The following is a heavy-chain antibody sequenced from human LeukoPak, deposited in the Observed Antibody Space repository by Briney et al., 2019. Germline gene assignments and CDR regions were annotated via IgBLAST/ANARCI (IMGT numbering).Heavy chain of an antibody. J-gene: IGHJ4*02. D-gene: IGHD1-26*01. V-gene: IGHV3-23*01. Sequence: PGGSVRPSCAASGFTFSSYAMSWVRQAPGKGLEWVSTISGDGGITYYADSVEGRFTISRDNSKNTLYLQMNSLKTEDTAVYYCAKLKRDSGSYLLYYFAYWGRGPLVTVSS. CDR3: AKLKRDSGSYLLYYFAY. CDR1: GFTFSSYA. CDR2: ISGDGGIT.